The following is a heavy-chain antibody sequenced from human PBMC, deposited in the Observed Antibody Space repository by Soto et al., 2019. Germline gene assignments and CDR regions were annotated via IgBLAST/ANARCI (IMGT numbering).Heavy chain of an antibody. CDR1: GYTFISCD. D-gene: IGHD2-8*01. CDR2: MNPNTGNT. J-gene: IGHJ4*01. CDR3: AIGRYTNIWYYAFDY. Sequence: ASVRVSCKASGYTFISCDINWVRQATGQVLECIVWMNPNTGNTGSXXKFQVRGXXTRNTPMSTVXMELSXLRSEDTAVYYCAIGRYTNIWYYAFDYXX. V-gene: IGHV1-8*01.